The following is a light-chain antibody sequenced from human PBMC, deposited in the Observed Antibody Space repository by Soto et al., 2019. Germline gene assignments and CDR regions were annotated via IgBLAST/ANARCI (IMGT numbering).Light chain of an antibody. CDR1: QSISSY. CDR3: QQSYSTPPYT. V-gene: IGKV1-39*01. Sequence: DIQMTQSPSSLSASVGDRVTITCRASQSISSYLNWYQQKPGKAPKILIYAASSLQSGVPSRLSGSGSGTDFTLTISSLQPEDFATYYCQQSYSTPPYTVGQGTKLEIK. J-gene: IGKJ2*01. CDR2: AAS.